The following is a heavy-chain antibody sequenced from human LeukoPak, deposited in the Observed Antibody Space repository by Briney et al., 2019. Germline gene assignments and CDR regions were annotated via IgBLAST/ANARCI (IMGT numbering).Heavy chain of an antibody. CDR1: GFTVSSNY. J-gene: IGHJ6*02. D-gene: IGHD3-10*01. CDR3: ARDRGVTRYYYYGMDV. V-gene: IGHV3-53*04. CDR2: IYSGGST. Sequence: GGSLRLSCAASGFTVSSNYMSWVRQAPGKGLEGVSVIYSGGSTYYADSVKGRFTISRHNSKNTLYLQMNSLRAEDTAVYYCARDRGVTRYYYYGMDVWGQGTTVTVSS.